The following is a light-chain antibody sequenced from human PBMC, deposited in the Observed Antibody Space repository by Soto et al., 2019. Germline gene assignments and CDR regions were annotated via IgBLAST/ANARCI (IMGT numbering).Light chain of an antibody. V-gene: IGKV3-20*01. CDR3: QQYGTSEII. Sequence: IVLTQSPGTLSLSPGEGATLSCRASQTVTNNYLAWYQQKPGQAPRPLIYDTSSRVTGIPDRFSGSGSGTDFSLTISRLEPEDFAVFYCQQYGTSEIIFGQGTRLEIK. CDR2: DTS. CDR1: QTVTNNY. J-gene: IGKJ5*01.